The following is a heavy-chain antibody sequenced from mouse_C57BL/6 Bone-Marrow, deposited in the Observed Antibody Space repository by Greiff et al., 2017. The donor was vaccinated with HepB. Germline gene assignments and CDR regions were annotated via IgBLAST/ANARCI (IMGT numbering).Heavy chain of an antibody. Sequence: EVKLQESGPELVKPGASVKISCKASGYSFTGYYMNWVKQSPEKSLEWIGEINPSTGGTTYNQKFKAKATLTVDKSSSTAYMQLKSLTSEDSAVYYCARGRLRDAMDYWGQGTSVTVSS. V-gene: IGHV1-42*01. CDR3: ARGRLRDAMDY. CDR2: INPSTGGT. J-gene: IGHJ4*01. D-gene: IGHD2-2*01. CDR1: GYSFTGYY.